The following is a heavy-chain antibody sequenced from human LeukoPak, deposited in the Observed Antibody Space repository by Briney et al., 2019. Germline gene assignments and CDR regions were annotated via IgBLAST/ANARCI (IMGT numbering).Heavy chain of an antibody. D-gene: IGHD6-19*01. J-gene: IGHJ5*02. Sequence: ASVKVSCKASGYTFTGYYMHWVRQAPGQGLEWMGWINPNSGGTNYAQNFQGRVTMTRDTSISTAYMELSRLRSDDTAGYYCAGTSGGGWFDPWGQGTLVTVSS. CDR2: INPNSGGT. CDR3: AGTSGGGWFDP. CDR1: GYTFTGYY. V-gene: IGHV1-2*02.